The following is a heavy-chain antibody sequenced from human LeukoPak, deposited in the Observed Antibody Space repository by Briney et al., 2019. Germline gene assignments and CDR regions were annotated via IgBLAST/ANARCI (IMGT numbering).Heavy chain of an antibody. CDR3: AELGITMIGGV. CDR1: GFTASSNY. Sequence: GGSLRLSCAASGFTASSNYMSWVRQAPGKGLEWVSVIYSGGSTHYADSVKGRFTISRDNAKNSLYLQMNSLRAEDTAVYYCAELGITMIGGVWGKGTTVTISS. J-gene: IGHJ6*04. D-gene: IGHD3-10*02. CDR2: IYSGGST. V-gene: IGHV3-53*01.